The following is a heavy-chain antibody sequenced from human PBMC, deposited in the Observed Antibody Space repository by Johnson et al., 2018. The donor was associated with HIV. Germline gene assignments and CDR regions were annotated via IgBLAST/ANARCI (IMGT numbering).Heavy chain of an antibody. J-gene: IGHJ3*02. CDR3: ARGGVYYDKAFDI. CDR2: IGTAGDT. V-gene: IGHV3-13*01. Sequence: AQLVESGGGVVRPGGSLRLSCVASRFTFDNYAMNWVRQATGKGLEWVSAIGTAGDTYYPGSVKGRFTISRENANNSLYLQRNSLRAGDTAVYYCARGGVYYDKAFDIWGQGTMVTVSS. CDR1: RFTFDNYA. D-gene: IGHD3-22*01.